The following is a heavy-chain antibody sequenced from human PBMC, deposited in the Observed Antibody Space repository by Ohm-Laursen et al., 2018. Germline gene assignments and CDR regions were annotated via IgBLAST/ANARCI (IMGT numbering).Heavy chain of an antibody. V-gene: IGHV1-18*01. CDR2: ISAYNGNT. CDR3: ARDQVPMGGMDV. Sequence: SSVKVSCKASGGTFSSYAISWVRQAPGQGLEWMGWISAYNGNTNYAQKLQGRVTMTTDTSTSTAYMELRSLRSDDTAVYYCARDQVPMGGMDVWGQGTTVTVSS. CDR1: GGTFSSYA. J-gene: IGHJ6*02. D-gene: IGHD1-1*01.